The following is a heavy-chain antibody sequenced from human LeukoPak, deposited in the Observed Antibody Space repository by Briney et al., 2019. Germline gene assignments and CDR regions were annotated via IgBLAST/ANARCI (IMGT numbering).Heavy chain of an antibody. CDR2: IYYSGST. CDR1: GGSISSDDYY. CDR3: ARLEGYSYGSTPFDY. J-gene: IGHJ4*02. V-gene: IGHV4-39*01. D-gene: IGHD5-18*01. Sequence: PSETLSLTCTVSGGSISSDDYYWSWIRQPPGKGLEWIGSIYYSGSTYYNPSLKSRVTISVDTSKNQFSLKLSSVTAADTAVYYCARLEGYSYGSTPFDYWGQGTLVTVSS.